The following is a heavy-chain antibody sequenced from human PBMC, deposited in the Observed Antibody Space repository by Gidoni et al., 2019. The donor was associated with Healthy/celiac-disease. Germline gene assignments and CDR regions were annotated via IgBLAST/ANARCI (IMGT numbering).Heavy chain of an antibody. V-gene: IGHV1-69*01. CDR1: GGTFRSYA. Sequence: QVQLVQYGAAVKKPGSSVKVFCKASGGTFRSYAISWVRQDPGQGLEWMGGIIPIFGTANYAQKFQGRVTITADESTSTAYMELSSLRSEDTAVYYCARGDATVVTPSWYFDLWGRGTLVTVSS. CDR3: ARGDATVVTPSWYFDL. J-gene: IGHJ2*01. CDR2: IIPIFGTA. D-gene: IGHD4-17*01.